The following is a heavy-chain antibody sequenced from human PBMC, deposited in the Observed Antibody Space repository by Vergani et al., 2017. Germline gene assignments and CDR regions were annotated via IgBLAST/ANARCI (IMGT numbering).Heavy chain of an antibody. V-gene: IGHV1-18*04. CDR2: ISPYNGNT. Sequence: QVQLVQSGAEVKKPGASVKVSCKASGYTFTSYGISWVRQAPGQGLEWMGWISPYNGNTNYAQKLQGRVTMTTDTSTSTAYMELRSLRSADTAVYYCARVAAAGFYYYYGMDGWGQGTTVTVSS. CDR1: GYTFTSYG. D-gene: IGHD6-13*01. CDR3: ARVAAAGFYYYYGMDG. J-gene: IGHJ6*02.